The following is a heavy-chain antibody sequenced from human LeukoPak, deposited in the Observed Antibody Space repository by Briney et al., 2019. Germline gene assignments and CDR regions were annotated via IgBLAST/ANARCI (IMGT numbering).Heavy chain of an antibody. V-gene: IGHV1-8*01. D-gene: IGHD3-9*01. CDR3: ARGWVLQYFDWLSPSMYYGMDV. CDR2: KNPNSGNT. J-gene: IGHJ6*02. CDR1: GYTFTSYD. Sequence: ASVNVSCKASGYTFTSYDINWVRQATAQGLEWMGWKNPNSGNTGYAQKFQGRVTMTRNTSISTAYMELSSLRSEDTAVYYCARGWVLQYFDWLSPSMYYGMDVWGQGTTVTVSS.